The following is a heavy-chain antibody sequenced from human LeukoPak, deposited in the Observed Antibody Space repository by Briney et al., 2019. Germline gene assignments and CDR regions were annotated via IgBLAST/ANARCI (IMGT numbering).Heavy chain of an antibody. J-gene: IGHJ4*02. CDR2: IYSGGST. D-gene: IGHD2-21*01. V-gene: IGHV3-53*01. CDR3: TRGGGGSFPHY. Sequence: QSGGSLRLSCAASGFTISSNFLSWVRQPPGKGLEWVSDIYSGGSTYYADSVKGRFTISRDNSKNTLYLQMNSLRAEDTAVYYCTRGGGGSFPHYWGQGTLVTVSS. CDR1: GFTISSNF.